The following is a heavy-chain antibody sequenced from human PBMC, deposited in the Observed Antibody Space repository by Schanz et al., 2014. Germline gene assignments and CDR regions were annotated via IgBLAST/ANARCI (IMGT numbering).Heavy chain of an antibody. Sequence: QVQLVQSGAEVKKPGASVKVSCKASGYTFTSYGISWVRQAPGQGLEWMGWISVYNHNKEYDQKFQGRVTMTTDTSTSTAYMALTDLRSDDTAVYYCARDRRLFDRDGLYYFDSWGQGTLVTVSS. V-gene: IGHV1-18*01. CDR1: GYTFTSYG. J-gene: IGHJ4*02. D-gene: IGHD3-10*02. CDR2: ISVYNHNK. CDR3: ARDRRLFDRDGLYYFDS.